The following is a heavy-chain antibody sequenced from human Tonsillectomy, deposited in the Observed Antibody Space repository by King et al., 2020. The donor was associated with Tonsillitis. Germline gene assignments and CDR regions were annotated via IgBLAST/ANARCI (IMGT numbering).Heavy chain of an antibody. CDR1: GFIFSDYY. CDR3: ARGDSGWYDFDN. CDR2: ISSGGSTI. Sequence: VQLVESGGGLVKPGGSLRLSCAASGFIFSDYYMTWVRQAPGKGLQWVSYISSGGSTIYYADSVKGRFTISRDNAKNSLYLQMNSLRAEDTAMYYCARGDSGWYDFDNWGQGTLVTVSS. D-gene: IGHD6-19*01. V-gene: IGHV3-11*01. J-gene: IGHJ4*02.